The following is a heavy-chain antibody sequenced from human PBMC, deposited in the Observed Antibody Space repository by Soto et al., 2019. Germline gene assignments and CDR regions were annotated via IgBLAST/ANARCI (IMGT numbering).Heavy chain of an antibody. CDR2: ISYDGSNK. CDR1: GFTFSSYG. Sequence: GGSLRLSCAASGFTFSSYGMHWVRQAPGKGLEWVAVISYDGSNKYYADSVKGRFTISRDNSKNTLYLQMNSLRAEDTAVYYCAKVKGIQLRLSYFDYWGQGTLVTVSS. J-gene: IGHJ4*02. V-gene: IGHV3-30*18. D-gene: IGHD5-18*01. CDR3: AKVKGIQLRLSYFDY.